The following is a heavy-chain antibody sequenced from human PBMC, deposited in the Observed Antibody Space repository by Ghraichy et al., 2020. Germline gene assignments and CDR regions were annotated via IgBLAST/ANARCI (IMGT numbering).Heavy chain of an antibody. V-gene: IGHV3-30*03. J-gene: IGHJ6*02. CDR2: ISYDGSNK. CDR1: GFTFSSYG. CDR3: AGELTRYYGMDV. Sequence: GGSLRLSCAASGFTFSSYGMHWVRQVPGKGLEWVAVISYDGSNKYYADSVKGRFTISRDNSKNTLYLQMNRLRAEDTAVYYCAGELTRYYGMDVWGQGTTVTVSS. D-gene: IGHD1-26*01.